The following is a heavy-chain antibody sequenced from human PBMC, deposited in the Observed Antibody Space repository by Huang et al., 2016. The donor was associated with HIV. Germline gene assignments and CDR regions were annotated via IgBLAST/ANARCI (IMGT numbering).Heavy chain of an antibody. Sequence: EVQLLESGGGLVQAGGSQRLSCAAFGFSFSDYARTWVRQAPGKGLEWVSASSGRGTTDYRDSVKGRFTISRDNSKNTLFLQTNSLRVEDTAVYYCAKIISNWPLYYMDVWGKGTTVTVSS. V-gene: IGHV3-23*01. CDR2: SSGRGTT. CDR3: AKIISNWPLYYMDV. CDR1: GFSFSDYA. J-gene: IGHJ6*03. D-gene: IGHD6-13*01.